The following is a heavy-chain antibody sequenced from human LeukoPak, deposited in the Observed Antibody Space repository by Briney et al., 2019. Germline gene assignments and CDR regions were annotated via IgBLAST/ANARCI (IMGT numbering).Heavy chain of an antibody. CDR1: GYSFTSYW. Sequence: GESLKISCKGSGYSFTSYWIGWVRQMPGKGLEWMGIIYPGDSDTRYSPSFQGQVTISADKSISTAYLQWSSLKASDTAMHYRARRLGGYYGSGSPWGAFDIWGQGTMVTVSS. V-gene: IGHV5-51*01. CDR2: IYPGDSDT. J-gene: IGHJ3*02. CDR3: ARRLGGYYGSGSPWGAFDI. D-gene: IGHD3-10*01.